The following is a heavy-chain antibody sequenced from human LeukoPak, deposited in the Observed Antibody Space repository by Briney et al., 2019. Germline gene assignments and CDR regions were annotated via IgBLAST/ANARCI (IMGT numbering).Heavy chain of an antibody. Sequence: GGSLRLSCAASGFTFSSYEMNWVRQAPGKGLEWVSYISSSGSTIYYADSVKGRFTISRDNAKNSLYLQMNSLRAEDTAVYYCARDAHYGDYSGAGYYYYYMDVWGKGTTVTVSS. CDR1: GFTFSSYE. D-gene: IGHD4-17*01. CDR3: ARDAHYGDYSGAGYYYYYMDV. J-gene: IGHJ6*03. CDR2: ISSSGSTI. V-gene: IGHV3-48*03.